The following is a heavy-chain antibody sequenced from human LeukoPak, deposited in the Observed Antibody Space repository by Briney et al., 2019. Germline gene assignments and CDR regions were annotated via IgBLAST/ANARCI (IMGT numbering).Heavy chain of an antibody. V-gene: IGHV3-66*01. CDR1: GFTVSSNY. CDR3: ARGGVTTVVRGDYFDY. CDR2: IYSGGST. Sequence: GGSLRLSCAASGFTVSSNYMSCVRQAPGKGLEWVSVIYSGGSTYYADSVKGRFTISRDNSKNTLYLQMNSLRAEDTAVYYCARGGVTTVVRGDYFDYWGQGTLVTVSS. J-gene: IGHJ4*02. D-gene: IGHD4-23*01.